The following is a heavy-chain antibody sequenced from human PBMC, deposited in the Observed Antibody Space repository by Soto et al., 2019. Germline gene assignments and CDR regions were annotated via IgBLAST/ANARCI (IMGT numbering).Heavy chain of an antibody. CDR2: IIPIFGTA. CDR1: GGTFSSYA. J-gene: IGHJ4*01. Sequence: SVKVSCKASGGTFSSYAISWVRQAPGQGLEWMGGIIPIFGTANYAQKFQGRVTITADESTSTAYMELSSLRTEDTAVYYCTTDSYINMPIVRFDYWGHGTLVTVSS. D-gene: IGHD2-2*01. CDR3: TTDSYINMPIVRFDY. V-gene: IGHV1-69*13.